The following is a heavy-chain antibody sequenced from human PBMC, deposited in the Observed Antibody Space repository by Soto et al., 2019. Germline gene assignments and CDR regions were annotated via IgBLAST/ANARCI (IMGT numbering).Heavy chain of an antibody. CDR1: GGSISSGGYY. J-gene: IGHJ5*02. D-gene: IGHD1-26*01. Sequence: QVQLRESGPGLVKPSQNLSLICAVSGGSISSGGYYWSWVRQHPGKGLEWIGYIYNTWSAYYNPSLRGRITMSVDTSKNQFSLRLTSVTAADTALYYCARERVLRSGWFDPWGQGTPVTVSS. V-gene: IGHV4-31*11. CDR2: IYNTWSA. CDR3: ARERVLRSGWFDP.